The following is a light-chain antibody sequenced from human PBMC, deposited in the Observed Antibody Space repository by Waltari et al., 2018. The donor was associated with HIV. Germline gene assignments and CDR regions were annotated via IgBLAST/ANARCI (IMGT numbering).Light chain of an antibody. CDR2: TNA. V-gene: IGLV1-44*01. Sequence: QSVMTQPPSASGNPGQRVTIACSGTSSHIGRRSVNWYQPFPGPAPRLLIFTNAQRPSGVPDRFSASKSGTSASLSISGLHSGDEGVYYCSAWDVSLNGVVFGGGTKLTVL. CDR1: SSHIGRRS. J-gene: IGLJ2*01. CDR3: SAWDVSLNGVV.